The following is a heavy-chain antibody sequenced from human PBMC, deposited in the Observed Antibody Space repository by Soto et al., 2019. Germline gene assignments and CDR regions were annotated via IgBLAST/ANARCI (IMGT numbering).Heavy chain of an antibody. CDR3: AKARGYGSGSNNHYYGTDV. CDR1: GGTLSSYA. V-gene: IGHV1-69*10. J-gene: IGHJ6*02. D-gene: IGHD3-10*01. Sequence: SVKVSCKDSGGTLSSYAITWVRLAPGQGLEWMGGIIPIFNIPDYAQKFQGRVSITADKATSTAYMELSNLRPEDTAIYYCAKARGYGSGSNNHYYGTDVWGQGTTVTVSS. CDR2: IIPIFNIP.